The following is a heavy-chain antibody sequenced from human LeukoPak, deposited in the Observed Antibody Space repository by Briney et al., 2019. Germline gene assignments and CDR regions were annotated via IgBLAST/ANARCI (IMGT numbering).Heavy chain of an antibody. CDR2: TYYRSKWYN. J-gene: IGHJ4*02. D-gene: IGHD6-13*01. Sequence: SQTLSLTCAISGDSVSSNSAAWNWIRQSPSRGLEWLGRTYYRSKWYNDYAVSVKRRITINPDTSKNQLSLQLNSVTPEDTAVYYCAKDNMGIAAADPFDYWGQGTLVTVSS. V-gene: IGHV6-1*01. CDR1: GDSVSSNSAA. CDR3: AKDNMGIAAADPFDY.